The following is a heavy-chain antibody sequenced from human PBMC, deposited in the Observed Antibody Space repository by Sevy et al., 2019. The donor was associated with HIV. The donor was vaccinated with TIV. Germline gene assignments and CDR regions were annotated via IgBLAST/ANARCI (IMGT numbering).Heavy chain of an antibody. CDR3: VKAPNDYDNSGWAGLEV. CDR2: ISYDGNHK. CDR1: GFTFNFYG. J-gene: IGHJ6*02. Sequence: GGSLRLSCAASGFTFNFYGMHWVRQAPGKGLEWVALISYDGNHKYYADSAKGRFTISRDNSKNTLYLQMNSLRPEDTAAYYCVKAPNDYDNSGWAGLEVWGQGTTVTVSS. D-gene: IGHD3-22*01. V-gene: IGHV3-30*18.